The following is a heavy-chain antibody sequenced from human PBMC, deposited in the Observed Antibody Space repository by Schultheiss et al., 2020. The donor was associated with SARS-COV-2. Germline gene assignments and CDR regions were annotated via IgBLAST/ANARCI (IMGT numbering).Heavy chain of an antibody. J-gene: IGHJ4*02. CDR3: AKSPNSIYYFDY. Sequence: GGSLRLSCAASGFTFSSYGMHWVRQAPGKGLEWVAVISYDGSNKYYADSVKGRFTISRDNSKNTLYLQMNSLRAEDTAVYYCAKSPNSIYYFDYWGQGTLVTVSS. D-gene: IGHD4-23*01. CDR2: ISYDGSNK. CDR1: GFTFSSYG. V-gene: IGHV3-30*18.